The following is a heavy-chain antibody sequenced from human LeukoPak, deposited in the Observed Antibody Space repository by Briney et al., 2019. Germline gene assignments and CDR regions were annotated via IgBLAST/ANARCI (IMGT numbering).Heavy chain of an antibody. J-gene: IGHJ4*02. CDR1: GFTFSSYA. Sequence: GRSLRLSCAASGFTFSSYAMHWVRQAPGKGLEWVAVISYDGSNKYYADSVKGRFTISRDNSKNTLYLKMNSLRAEDTAVYYCARGTSAPAAIKPDYWGQGTLVTVSS. CDR3: ARGTSAPAAIKPDY. CDR2: ISYDGSNK. V-gene: IGHV3-30*04. D-gene: IGHD2-2*01.